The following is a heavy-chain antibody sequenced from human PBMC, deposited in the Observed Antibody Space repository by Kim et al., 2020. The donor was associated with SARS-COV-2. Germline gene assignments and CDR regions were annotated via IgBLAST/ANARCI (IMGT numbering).Heavy chain of an antibody. V-gene: IGHV4-38-2*02. D-gene: IGHD5-12*01. CDR1: GYSISSGYY. CDR3: ARVAIDYSGYDPSYYFDY. CDR2: IYHSGST. Sequence: SETLSLTCTVSGYSISSGYYWGWIRQPPGKGLEWIGSIYHSGSTYYNPSLKSRVTISVDTSKNQFSLKLSSVTAADTAVYYCARVAIDYSGYDPSYYFDYWGQGTLVTVSS. J-gene: IGHJ4*02.